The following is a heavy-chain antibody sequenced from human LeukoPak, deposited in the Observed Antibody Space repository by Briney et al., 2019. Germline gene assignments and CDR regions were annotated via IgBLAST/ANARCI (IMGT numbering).Heavy chain of an antibody. D-gene: IGHD6-13*01. J-gene: IGHJ5*02. Sequence: SETLSLTCTVSGGSISSYYWSWIRQPPGKGLEWIGYIYTSGSTNYNPSLKSRVTISVDTSENQFSLKLSSVTAADTAVYYCARQYSSSSWFDPWGQGTLVTVSS. CDR3: ARQYSSSSWFDP. V-gene: IGHV4-4*09. CDR1: GGSISSYY. CDR2: IYTSGST.